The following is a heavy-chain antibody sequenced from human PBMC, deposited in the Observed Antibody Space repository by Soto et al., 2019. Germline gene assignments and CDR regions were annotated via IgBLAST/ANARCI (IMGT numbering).Heavy chain of an antibody. D-gene: IGHD1-20*01. CDR3: ARNPYNWNPSYYYYGMDV. CDR2: IWYDGSNK. Sequence: QVQLVESGGGVVQPGRSLRLSCAASGFTFSSYGMHWVRQAPGKGLEWVAVIWYDGSNKYYADSVKCRFTISRDNSKNTLYLQMNSLRAEDTAVYYCARNPYNWNPSYYYYGMDVWGQGTTVTVSS. V-gene: IGHV3-33*01. CDR1: GFTFSSYG. J-gene: IGHJ6*02.